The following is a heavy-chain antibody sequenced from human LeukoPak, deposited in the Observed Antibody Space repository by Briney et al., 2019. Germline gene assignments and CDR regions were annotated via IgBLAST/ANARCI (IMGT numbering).Heavy chain of an antibody. Sequence: TGGSLRLSCAGSGFTFSNSWMSWVRQAPGKGLEWVAHIKQDGSEKYYVDSVKGRFTISRDNAKNSLYLQMDSLRAEDTAVYYCSSWSSCSAGTCQFNYGGQGTLVTVSS. CDR2: IKQDGSEK. V-gene: IGHV3-7*01. J-gene: IGHJ4*02. D-gene: IGHD2-15*01. CDR3: SSWSSCSAGTCQFNY. CDR1: GFTFSNSW.